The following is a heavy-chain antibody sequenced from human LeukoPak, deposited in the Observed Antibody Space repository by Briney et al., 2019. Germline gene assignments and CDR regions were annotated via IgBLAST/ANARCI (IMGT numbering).Heavy chain of an antibody. CDR3: ARVSAPYYDILSHFDY. CDR2: IYYSGST. V-gene: IGHV4-59*12. Sequence: PSETLSLTCTVSGGSISSYYWSWIRQPPGKGLEWIGYIYYSGSTNYNPSLKSRVTMSVDTSKNQFSLRLSSVTAADTAVYYCARVSAPYYDILSHFDYWGQGTLVTVSS. D-gene: IGHD3-9*01. J-gene: IGHJ4*02. CDR1: GGSISSYY.